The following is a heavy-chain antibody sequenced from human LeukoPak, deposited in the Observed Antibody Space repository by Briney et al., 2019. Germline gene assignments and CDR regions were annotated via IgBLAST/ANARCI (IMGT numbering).Heavy chain of an antibody. D-gene: IGHD1-14*01. Sequence: SVKVSCKASGGTFSSYAISWVRQPPGQGLEWMGGIIPIFGTANYAQKFQGRVTITTDESTSTAYMELSSLRSEDTAVYYCARGVTVYYYYYMDVWGKGTTVTVSS. V-gene: IGHV1-69*05. CDR3: ARGVTVYYYYYMDV. CDR1: GGTFSSYA. J-gene: IGHJ6*03. CDR2: IIPIFGTA.